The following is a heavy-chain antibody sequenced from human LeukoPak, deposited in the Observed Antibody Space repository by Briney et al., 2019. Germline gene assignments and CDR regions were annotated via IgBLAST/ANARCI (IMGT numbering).Heavy chain of an antibody. V-gene: IGHV4-34*01. Sequence: GSLRLSCAASGFTFSDYYMSWIRQPPGKGLEWIGEIHHSGSTNYNPSLKSRVTISVDKSKNQFSLKLTSVTAADTAVYYCARGYYHDSKWGQGILVTVSS. CDR1: GFTFSDYY. CDR2: IHHSGST. J-gene: IGHJ4*02. CDR3: ARGYYHDSK. D-gene: IGHD3-22*01.